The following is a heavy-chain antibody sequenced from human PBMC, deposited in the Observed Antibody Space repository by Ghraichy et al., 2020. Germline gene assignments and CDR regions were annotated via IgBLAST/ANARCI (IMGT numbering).Heavy chain of an antibody. V-gene: IGHV3-23*01. CDR1: GFTFSSYA. CDR2: ISGSGGST. CDR3: AKVRKTGIAVAGTRHDFDY. J-gene: IGHJ4*02. Sequence: GALRLSCAASGFTFSSYAMSWVRQAPGKGLEWVSAISGSGGSTYYADSVKGRFTISRDNSKNTLYLQMNSLRAEDTAVYYCAKVRKTGIAVAGTRHDFDYWGQGTLVTVSS. D-gene: IGHD6-19*01.